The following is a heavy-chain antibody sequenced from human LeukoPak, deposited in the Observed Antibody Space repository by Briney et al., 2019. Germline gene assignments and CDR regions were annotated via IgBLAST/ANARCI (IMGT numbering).Heavy chain of an antibody. CDR2: IYSGGST. CDR1: GFTVSSNY. V-gene: IGHV3-66*01. J-gene: IGHJ4*02. D-gene: IGHD3-22*01. CDR3: AREGYYDSSGYYEIDY. Sequence: GGPLRLSCAASGFTVSSNYMSWVRQAPGKGLEWVSVIYSGGSTYYADSVKGRFTISRDNSKNTLYLQMNSLRAEDTAVYYCAREGYYDSSGYYEIDYWGQGTLVTVSS.